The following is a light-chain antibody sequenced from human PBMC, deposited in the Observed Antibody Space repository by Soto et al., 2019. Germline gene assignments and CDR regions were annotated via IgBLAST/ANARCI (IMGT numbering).Light chain of an antibody. J-gene: IGKJ5*01. CDR3: QQYDTLPPIT. CDR2: GAS. CDR1: QTINNN. V-gene: IGKV3-15*01. Sequence: MTQAPATLSVSAGERATLSCRASQTINNNVAWYQLKDGQVHTLVISGASTRATDIPARFSASGSGTEFTLTISSLQSENFALYYCQQYDTLPPITFGQGTRLE.